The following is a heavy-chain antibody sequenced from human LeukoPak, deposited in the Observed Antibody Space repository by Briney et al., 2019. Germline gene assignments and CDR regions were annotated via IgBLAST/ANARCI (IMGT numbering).Heavy chain of an antibody. CDR1: GFTFSSYG. J-gene: IGHJ6*02. CDR3: AKDSGYYGMDV. CDR2: ISYDGSNK. V-gene: IGHV3-30*18. Sequence: PGRSLRLSCAASGFTFSSYGMQWVRQAPGKGLEWVAVISYDGSNKYYADSVKGRFTISRDNSKNTLYLQMNSLRAEDTAVYYCAKDSGYYGMDVWGQGTTVTVSS.